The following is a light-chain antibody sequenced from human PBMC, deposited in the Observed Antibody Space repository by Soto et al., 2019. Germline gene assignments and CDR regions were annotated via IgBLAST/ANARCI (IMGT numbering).Light chain of an antibody. V-gene: IGKV1-39*01. CDR3: QQSYSTPPLT. CDR2: AAS. Sequence: DIQMTQSPSSLSAFVGDRVTITCRASQTISLYLNWYQQKPAKAPILLISAASSLRTGVPSRVNGSGSGTDFTLTISSLQPEDCATYYCQQSYSTPPLTFGGGTKVDIK. CDR1: QTISLY. J-gene: IGKJ4*01.